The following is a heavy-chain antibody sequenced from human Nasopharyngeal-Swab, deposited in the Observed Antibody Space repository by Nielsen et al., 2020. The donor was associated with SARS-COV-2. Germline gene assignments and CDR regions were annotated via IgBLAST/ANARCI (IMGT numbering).Heavy chain of an antibody. V-gene: IGHV4-34*01. CDR1: GGSFSGYY. CDR3: ARERVRVLLWFGEFGMDV. CDR2: INHSGST. Sequence: GSLRLSCAVYGGSFSGYYWSWIRQPPGKGLEWIGEINHSGSTNYNPSLESRVTISVDTSKNQFSLKLSSVTAADTAVYYCARERVRVLLWFGEFGMDVWGQGTTVTVSS. D-gene: IGHD3-10*01. J-gene: IGHJ6*02.